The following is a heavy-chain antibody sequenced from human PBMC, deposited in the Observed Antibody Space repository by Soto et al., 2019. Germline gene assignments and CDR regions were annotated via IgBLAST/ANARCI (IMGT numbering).Heavy chain of an antibody. J-gene: IGHJ5*02. CDR3: ARDQVPAALLGWFDP. D-gene: IGHD2-2*01. Sequence: SVKVSCKASGGTFSSYAISWVRQAPGQGLEWMGGIIPIFGTTNYAQKLQSRVTISADASKSTSSLKLSSLSAEDTAVYYCARDQVPAALLGWFDPWGQGTLVTVSS. V-gene: IGHV1-69*13. CDR1: GGTFSSYA. CDR2: IIPIFGTT.